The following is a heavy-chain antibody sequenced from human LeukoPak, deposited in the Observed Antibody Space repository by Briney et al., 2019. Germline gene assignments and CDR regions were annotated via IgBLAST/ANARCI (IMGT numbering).Heavy chain of an antibody. CDR1: GFTFSDYY. J-gene: IGHJ4*02. CDR3: ARVGSTAEAGTPDY. Sequence: PGGSLRLSRAASGFTFSDYYMSWIRQAPGKGLEWLSYISRTGSHTPYADSVKGRFTVSRDNAKNSLSLELNSLRVDDTAIYYCARVGSTAEAGTPDYWGQGTLVTVSS. D-gene: IGHD6-13*01. CDR2: ISRTGSHT. V-gene: IGHV3-11*06.